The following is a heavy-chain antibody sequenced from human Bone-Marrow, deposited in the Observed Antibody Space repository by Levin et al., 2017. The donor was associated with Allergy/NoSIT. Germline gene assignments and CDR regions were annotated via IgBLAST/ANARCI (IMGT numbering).Heavy chain of an antibody. D-gene: IGHD3-22*01. J-gene: IGHJ5*02. CDR2: ISSSSSTI. CDR1: GFTFSSYS. CDR3: ARVGSVRYYYDSSGYYT. Sequence: GGSLRLSCAASGFTFSSYSMNWVRQAPGKGLEWVSYISSSSSTIYYADSVKGRFTISRDNAKNSLYLQMNSLRDEDTAVYYCARVGSVRYYYDSSGYYTWGQGTLVTVSS. V-gene: IGHV3-48*02.